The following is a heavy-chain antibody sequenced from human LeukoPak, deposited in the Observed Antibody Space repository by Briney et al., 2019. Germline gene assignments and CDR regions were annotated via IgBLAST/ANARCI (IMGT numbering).Heavy chain of an antibody. D-gene: IGHD5-12*01. J-gene: IGHJ3*02. V-gene: IGHV3-30*18. Sequence: GGSLRLPCAASGFTFSSYGMHWVRQAPGKGLEWVAVISYDGSNKYYADSVKGRFTISRDNSKNTLYLQMNSLRAEDTAVYYCAKGGGYDYVAFDIWGQGTMVTVSS. CDR2: ISYDGSNK. CDR1: GFTFSSYG. CDR3: AKGGGYDYVAFDI.